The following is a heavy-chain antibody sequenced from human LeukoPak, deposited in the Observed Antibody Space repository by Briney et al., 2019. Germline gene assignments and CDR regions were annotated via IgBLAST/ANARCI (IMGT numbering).Heavy chain of an antibody. D-gene: IGHD2-2*01. CDR2: LHSDGAT. Sequence: PGGSLRLSCAASGFTVSPNYMSWVRLAPGKGLEWVSLLHSDGATYYAESVKGRFTISTDNSKNILYLQMNSLRVEDTAVYYCAGRRKEAAAYDRWGQGTLVTVSS. V-gene: IGHV3-66*01. CDR1: GFTVSPNY. CDR3: AGRRKEAAAYDR. J-gene: IGHJ5*02.